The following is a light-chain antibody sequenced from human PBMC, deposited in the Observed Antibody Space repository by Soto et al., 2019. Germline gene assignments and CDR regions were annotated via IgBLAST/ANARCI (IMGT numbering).Light chain of an antibody. CDR1: QSLSSSY. CDR2: GAS. CDR3: QQYGNSPWT. J-gene: IGKJ1*01. Sequence: EVVLTQSPGTLSLSPGERATLSCRASQSLSSSYLAWYQQKPGQPPSLLIYGASSRATGIPDRFSGSGSGTAFTLTVSRVEPEDFAVYSCQQYGNSPWTFGQGTRVEI. V-gene: IGKV3-20*01.